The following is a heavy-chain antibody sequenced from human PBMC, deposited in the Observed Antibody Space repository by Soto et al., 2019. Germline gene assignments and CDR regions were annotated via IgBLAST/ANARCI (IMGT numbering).Heavy chain of an antibody. CDR1: GFSFSTYS. CDR3: ARDRVSGNYYHDAFDI. Sequence: EVQLVESGGGLVQPGGSLRLSCAASGFSFSTYSMNWVRQAPGKGLEWVSYISSSSSTIYHADSVKGRFTISRDNAXNXLYLXMXSXRXEDTXVYXXARDRVSGNYYHDAFDIWGQGTMVTVSS. D-gene: IGHD3-10*01. CDR2: ISSSSSTI. V-gene: IGHV3-48*01. J-gene: IGHJ3*02.